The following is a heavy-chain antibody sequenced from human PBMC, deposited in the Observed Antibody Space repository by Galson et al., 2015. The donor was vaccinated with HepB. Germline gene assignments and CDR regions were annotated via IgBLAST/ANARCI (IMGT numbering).Heavy chain of an antibody. CDR1: GYTFTSYG. CDR2: ISAYNGNT. D-gene: IGHD2-2*01. Sequence: SVKVSCKASGYTFTSYGISWVRQAPGQGLEWMGWISAYNGNTSYAQKLQGRVTMTTDTSTSTAYMELRSLRSDDTAVYYCARGSRVPAAARKYYYYYYMDVWGKGTTVTVTS. J-gene: IGHJ6*03. V-gene: IGHV1-18*01. CDR3: ARGSRVPAAARKYYYYYYMDV.